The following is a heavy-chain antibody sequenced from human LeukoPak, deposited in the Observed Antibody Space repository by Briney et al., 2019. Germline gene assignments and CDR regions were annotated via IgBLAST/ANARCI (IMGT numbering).Heavy chain of an antibody. Sequence: GGSLRLSCAASGFIISTNYMSWVRQAPGKGLEWVSLIYSGGNTNYADSVKGRFTFFRDNSNNTLFLQMNSLRVEDTAVYYCARGEYGSGWYRDWGQGTLVTVSS. V-gene: IGHV3-53*01. CDR3: ARGEYGSGWYRD. CDR2: IYSGGNT. J-gene: IGHJ4*02. D-gene: IGHD6-19*01. CDR1: GFIISTNY.